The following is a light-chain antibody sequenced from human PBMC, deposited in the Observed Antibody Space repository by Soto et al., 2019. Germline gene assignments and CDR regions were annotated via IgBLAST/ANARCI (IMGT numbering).Light chain of an antibody. J-gene: IGLJ1*01. CDR1: SSDVGGYNY. V-gene: IGLV2-14*01. Sequence: QSVLTQPASVSGSPGQSITISCTGTSSDVGGYNYVSWYQQHPGKAPKIMISDVSNRPSGVSNRFSGSKSGNTASLTISGLQTEDEADYYCSSYTSSSTYVFGTGTKLTVL. CDR2: DVS. CDR3: SSYTSSSTYV.